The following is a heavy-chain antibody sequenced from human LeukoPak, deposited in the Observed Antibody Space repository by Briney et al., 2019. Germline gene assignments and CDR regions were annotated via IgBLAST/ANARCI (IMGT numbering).Heavy chain of an antibody. V-gene: IGHV3-23*01. CDR2: ISVNGETT. Sequence: GGSLRLSGAVSGFRVSNFGMSWVRQAPGKGLEWISAISVNGETTYYADSVKGRFIISRDNSKNTLFLQLSSLRAEDTAVYYCAQGYSSGWYPYWGQGSLVSVSS. CDR3: AQGYSSGWYPY. D-gene: IGHD6-19*01. CDR1: GFRVSNFG. J-gene: IGHJ4*02.